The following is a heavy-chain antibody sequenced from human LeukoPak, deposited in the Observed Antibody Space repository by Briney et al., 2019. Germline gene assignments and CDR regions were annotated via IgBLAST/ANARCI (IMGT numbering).Heavy chain of an antibody. CDR2: IRYDGSNK. CDR1: GFTFSSYG. D-gene: IGHD2-8*01. J-gene: IGHJ6*03. V-gene: IGHV3-30*02. CDR3: AKDRCSNGIGCYYYYMDV. Sequence: GGSLRLSCAASGFTFSSYGMHWVRQAPGKGLEWVAFIRYDGSNKYYTDSVKGRFTISRDNSKNTLYLQMNSLRAEDTAVYYCAKDRCSNGIGCYYYYMDVWGKGTTVTISS.